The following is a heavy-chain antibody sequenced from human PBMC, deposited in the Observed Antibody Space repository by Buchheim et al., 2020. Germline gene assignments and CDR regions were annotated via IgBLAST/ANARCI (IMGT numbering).Heavy chain of an antibody. CDR1: GFTFSRYW. CDR2: INPDGSEM. CDR3: VRDLYSGADS. Sequence: EVQVVESGGGLVQPGRSLRLSCAASGFTFSRYWMSWVRQAPGKGLEWVASINPDGSEMFYVDSVKGRFLVSRDNSENSVFLHMNSLRAEDTAVYYCVRDLYSGADSWGQG. J-gene: IGHJ4*02. D-gene: IGHD3-16*01. V-gene: IGHV3-7*01.